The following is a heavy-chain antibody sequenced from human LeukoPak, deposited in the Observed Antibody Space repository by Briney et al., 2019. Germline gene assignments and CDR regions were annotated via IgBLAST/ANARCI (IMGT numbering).Heavy chain of an antibody. D-gene: IGHD6-13*01. J-gene: IGHJ4*02. CDR1: GYSISSGYY. CDR2: IYHSGST. CDR3: ARGPRIAAADTFDY. V-gene: IGHV4-38-2*02. Sequence: SETLSLTCTVSGYSISSGYYWGWIRQPPGKGLEWIGSIYHSGSTYYNPSLKSRVTISVDTSKNQFSLKLSSVTAADTAVYYCARGPRIAAADTFDYWGQGTLVTVSS.